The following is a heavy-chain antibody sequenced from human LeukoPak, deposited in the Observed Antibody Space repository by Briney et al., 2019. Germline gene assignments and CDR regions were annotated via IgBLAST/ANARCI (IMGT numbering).Heavy chain of an antibody. CDR3: ESASDYYNMDV. CDR2: INNHGNYT. Sequence: GWSLRLSCAASGFTFSSYWMHGVRQAPGKGLVWVSRINNHGNYTRYADSLKRRFTIPRDNAKHPLYLQMKSLSAEEATVYYWESASDYYNMDVWGKGTTVTIS. CDR1: GFTFSSYW. V-gene: IGHV3-74*01. J-gene: IGHJ6*03.